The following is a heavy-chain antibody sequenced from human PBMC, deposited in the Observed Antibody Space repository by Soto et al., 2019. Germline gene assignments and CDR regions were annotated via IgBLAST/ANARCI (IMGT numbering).Heavy chain of an antibody. CDR3: ARGRWRYCMDV. CDR1: GGSFSGYY. V-gene: IGHV4-34*01. J-gene: IGHJ6*02. Sequence: QVQLQQWGAGLLKPSETLSLTCAVYGGSFSGYYWSWIRQPPGKGLEWIGEINHSGSTNYNPSLKSRVTISVDTSKNQFSLKLSSVTAADTAVYYCARGRWRYCMDVWGQGTTVTVSS. CDR2: INHSGST.